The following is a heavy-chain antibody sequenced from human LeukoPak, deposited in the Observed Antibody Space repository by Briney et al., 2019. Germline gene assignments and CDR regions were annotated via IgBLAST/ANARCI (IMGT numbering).Heavy chain of an antibody. CDR3: ASYTAMASGY. CDR1: GFTFSSYS. D-gene: IGHD5-18*01. V-gene: IGHV3-21*01. CDR2: ISSSSSYI. J-gene: IGHJ4*02. Sequence: GGSLRLSCAASGFTFSSYSMNWVRQAPGKGLEWVSSISSSSSYIYYADSVKGRFTISRDNAKNSLSLQVNSLRAEDTAVYYCASYTAMASGYWGQGTLVTVSS.